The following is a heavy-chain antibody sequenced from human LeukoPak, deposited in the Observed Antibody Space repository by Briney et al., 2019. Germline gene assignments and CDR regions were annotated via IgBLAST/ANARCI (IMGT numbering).Heavy chain of an antibody. CDR1: GGSISSYY. CDR3: VRDRYYYDSSGYSSFDY. D-gene: IGHD3-22*01. J-gene: IGHJ4*02. CDR2: IYTSGST. V-gene: IGHV4-4*07. Sequence: PSQTLSLTCTVSGGSISSYYWSWIRQPAGKGLEWIGRIYTSGSTNYNPSLKSRVTMSVDTSKNQFSLKLSSVTAADTAVYYCVRDRYYYDSSGYSSFDYWGQGTLVTVSS.